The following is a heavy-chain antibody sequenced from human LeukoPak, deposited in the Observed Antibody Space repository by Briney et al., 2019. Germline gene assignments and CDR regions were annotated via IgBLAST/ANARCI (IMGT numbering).Heavy chain of an antibody. CDR2: INPNSGGT. CDR1: GYTFTGYY. Sequence: GASVKVSCKASGYTFTGYYMHWVRQAPGQGLEWMGWINPNSGGTNYAQKFQGRVTMTRDTSISTAYMELSRLRSGDTAVYYCARVVTFQLVGFDYWGQGTLVTVSS. J-gene: IGHJ4*02. CDR3: ARVVTFQLVGFDY. V-gene: IGHV1-2*02. D-gene: IGHD6-6*01.